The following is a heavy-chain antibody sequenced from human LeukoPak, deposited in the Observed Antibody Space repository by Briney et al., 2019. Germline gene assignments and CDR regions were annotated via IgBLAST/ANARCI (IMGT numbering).Heavy chain of an antibody. V-gene: IGHV4-39*07. CDR1: GDSISSSSSF. D-gene: IGHD6-13*01. Sequence: SETLSLTCSVSGDSISSSSSFWGWIRQPPGKGLECIGTIYHSGSTYYNPSLKSRVTISVDTSKNQFSLKLNSVTAADTAVYYCARIYSSSWFLNWFDPWGQGTLATVSS. CDR2: IYHSGST. CDR3: ARIYSSSWFLNWFDP. J-gene: IGHJ5*02.